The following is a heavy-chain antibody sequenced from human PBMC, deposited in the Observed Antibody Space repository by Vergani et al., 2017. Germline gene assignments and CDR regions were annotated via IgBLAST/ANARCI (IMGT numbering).Heavy chain of an antibody. CDR3: AAQWEQQYYFDY. D-gene: IGHD1-26*01. Sequence: QLQLQESGSGLVKPSQTLSLTCAVSGGSISSGGYSWSWIRQPPGKGLEWIGYIYHSGSTYYNPSLKSRVTISVDRSKNQFSLKLSSVTAADTAVYYGAAQWEQQYYFDYWGQGTLVTVSS. CDR2: IYHSGST. J-gene: IGHJ4*02. CDR1: GGSISSGGYS. V-gene: IGHV4-30-2*01.